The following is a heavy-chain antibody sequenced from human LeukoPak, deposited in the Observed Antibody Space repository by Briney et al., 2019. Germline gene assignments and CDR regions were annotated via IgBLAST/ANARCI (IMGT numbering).Heavy chain of an antibody. CDR3: ARVPRYYDAFDI. V-gene: IGHV4-31*03. CDR2: IYYSGST. CDR1: GGSISSGGYY. J-gene: IGHJ3*02. Sequence: SETLSLTCTVSGGSISSGGYYWSWIRQHPGKGLEWIGYIYYSGSTYYNPSPKSRVTISVDTSKNQFSLKLSSVTAADTAVYYCARVPRYYDAFDIWGQGTMVTVSS. D-gene: IGHD2-8*01.